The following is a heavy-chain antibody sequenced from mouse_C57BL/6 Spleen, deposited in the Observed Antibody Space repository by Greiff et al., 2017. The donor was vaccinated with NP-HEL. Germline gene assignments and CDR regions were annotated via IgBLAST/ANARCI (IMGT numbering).Heavy chain of an antibody. CDR2: ISSGGSYT. Sequence: EVKLVESGGDLVKPGGSLKLSCAASGFTFSSYGMSWVRQTPDKRLEWVATISSGGSYTYYPDSVKGRFTISRDNAKNTLYLQMSSLKSEDTAMYYCARQKYGNYETWFAYWGQGTLVTVSA. D-gene: IGHD2-1*01. CDR1: GFTFSSYG. V-gene: IGHV5-6*02. CDR3: ARQKYGNYETWFAY. J-gene: IGHJ3*01.